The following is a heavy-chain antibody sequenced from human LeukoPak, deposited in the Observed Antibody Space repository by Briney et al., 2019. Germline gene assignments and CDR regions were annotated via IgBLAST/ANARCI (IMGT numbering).Heavy chain of an antibody. CDR2: IWFDGSDK. CDR3: ARDPAVTAYWYFDL. D-gene: IGHD2-21*02. V-gene: IGHV3-33*01. Sequence: GGSLRLSCAASGFSFSNYVMHWVRQAPGKGLEWVAVIWFDGSDKYYADSVKGRFTISRDNPKNTLYLQMNSLRAEDTAVYYCARDPAVTAYWYFDLWGRGTQVTV. CDR1: GFSFSNYV. J-gene: IGHJ2*01.